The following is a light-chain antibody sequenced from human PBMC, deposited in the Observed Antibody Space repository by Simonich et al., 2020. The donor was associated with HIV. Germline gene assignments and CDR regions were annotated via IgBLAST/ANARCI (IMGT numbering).Light chain of an antibody. J-gene: IGLJ3*02. Sequence: QSALTQPPSASGSPGQSVTISCTGTSSYIGGYDYVSWYQQHPGKAPQLMIYEVSKRPSGFPDRFSGSKSGNTASLTVSGLQAEDEADYYCSSYAGSNNLVFGGGTKLTVL. CDR2: EVS. CDR1: SSYIGGYDY. CDR3: SSYAGSNNLV. V-gene: IGLV2-8*01.